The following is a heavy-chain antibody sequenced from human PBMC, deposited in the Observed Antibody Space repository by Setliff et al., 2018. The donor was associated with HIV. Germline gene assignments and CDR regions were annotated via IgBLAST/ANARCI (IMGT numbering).Heavy chain of an antibody. CDR1: GYTFTSYA. V-gene: IGHV1-3*01. CDR3: ARELVVVAATPHEYYYYGMDV. J-gene: IGHJ6*02. Sequence: ASVKVSCKASGYTFTSYAMHWVRQAPGQRLEWMGWINAGNGNTKYSQKFQGRVTITRDTSASTAYMELSSLRSEDTAVYYCARELVVVAATPHEYYYYGMDVWGQGTTGTVSS. CDR2: INAGNGNT. D-gene: IGHD2-15*01.